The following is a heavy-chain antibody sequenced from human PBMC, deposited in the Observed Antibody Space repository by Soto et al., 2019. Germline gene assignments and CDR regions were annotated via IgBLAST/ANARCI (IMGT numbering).Heavy chain of an antibody. D-gene: IGHD4-4*01. V-gene: IGHV1-69*13. Sequence: VASVKVSCKASGGTFSSYAISWVRQAPGQGLEWMGGIIPIFGTANYAQKFQGRVTITADESTSTAYMELSSLRSEDTAVYYCAIPRVGYSNYDGGAFDIWGQGTMVTVSS. J-gene: IGHJ3*02. CDR3: AIPRVGYSNYDGGAFDI. CDR2: IIPIFGTA. CDR1: GGTFSSYA.